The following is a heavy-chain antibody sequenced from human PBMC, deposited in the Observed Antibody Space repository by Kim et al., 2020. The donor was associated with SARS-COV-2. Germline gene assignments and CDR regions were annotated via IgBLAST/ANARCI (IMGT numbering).Heavy chain of an antibody. V-gene: IGHV4-39*01. Sequence: SETLSLTCTVSGGSISSSSYYWGWIRQPPGKGLEWIGSIYYSGSTYYNPSLKSRVTISVDTSKNQFSLKLSSVTAADTAVYYCALLYRGYSGYDPRPYYYYYGMDVWGQGTTVTVSS. D-gene: IGHD5-12*01. CDR3: ALLYRGYSGYDPRPYYYYYGMDV. J-gene: IGHJ6*02. CDR1: GGSISSSSYY. CDR2: IYYSGST.